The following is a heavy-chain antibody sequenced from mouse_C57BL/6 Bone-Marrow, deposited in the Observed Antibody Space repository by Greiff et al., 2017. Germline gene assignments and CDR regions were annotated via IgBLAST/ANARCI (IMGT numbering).Heavy chain of an antibody. CDR2: ISSGSSTI. J-gene: IGHJ3*01. Sequence: EVMLVESGGGLVKPGGSLKLSCAASGFTFSDYGIHWVRQAPEKGLEWVAYISSGSSTIYYADTVQGRFTISRDNAKNTLFLQMTSLRSEDTAMYYCARRLFAYWGQGTLVTVSA. CDR3: ARRLFAY. V-gene: IGHV5-17*01. CDR1: GFTFSDYG.